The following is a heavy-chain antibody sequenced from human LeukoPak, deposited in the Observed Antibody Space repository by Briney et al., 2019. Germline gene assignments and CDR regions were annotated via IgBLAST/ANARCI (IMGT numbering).Heavy chain of an antibody. V-gene: IGHV4-59*08. CDR1: GGSFSGYY. CDR3: ARLHYSGSYSLAFDI. J-gene: IGHJ3*02. Sequence: ETLSLTCAVYGGSFSGYYWSWIRQPPGKGLEWIGYIYYSGSTNYNPSLKSRVTISVDTSKNQFSLKLSSVTAADTAVYYCARLHYSGSYSLAFDIWGQGTMVTVSS. CDR2: IYYSGST. D-gene: IGHD1-26*01.